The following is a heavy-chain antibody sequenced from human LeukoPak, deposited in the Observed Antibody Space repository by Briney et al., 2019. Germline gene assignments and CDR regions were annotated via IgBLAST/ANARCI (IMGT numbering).Heavy chain of an antibody. CDR2: ISGRSSHV. V-gene: IGHV3-21*01. CDR1: GFSFSDYD. CDR3: GRAFPPLRTVSAGDL. Sequence: SVRLSCSASGFSFSDYDMNWLRQAPGKGLEWISSISGRSSHVHYEDSVRGRFSISRDNAMNSVFLQMNSLGVDDTAVYYCGRAFPPLRTVSAGDLWGQGTLVTVSS. J-gene: IGHJ4*02. D-gene: IGHD4-11*01.